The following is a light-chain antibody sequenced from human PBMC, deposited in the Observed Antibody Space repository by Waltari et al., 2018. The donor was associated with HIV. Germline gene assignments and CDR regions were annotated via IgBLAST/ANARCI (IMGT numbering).Light chain of an antibody. Sequence: QSVLTQPPSASGTPGQRVSISCSGSSSNIGTNVVNWYQHLPGTTPRLLIYSNNQRPSGVPDRFSGSRSGTAASLAISGLRSEDEGDYYCAAWDDTLNGHVVFGGGTKVTVL. J-gene: IGLJ2*01. CDR3: AAWDDTLNGHVV. V-gene: IGLV1-44*01. CDR1: SSNIGTNV. CDR2: SNN.